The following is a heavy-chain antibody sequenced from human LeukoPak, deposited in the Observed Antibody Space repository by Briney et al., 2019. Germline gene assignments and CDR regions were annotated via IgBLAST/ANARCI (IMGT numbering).Heavy chain of an antibody. J-gene: IGHJ4*02. D-gene: IGHD6-19*01. CDR3: ARIYSSGSRYYFDY. CDR2: ISSSGSTL. Sequence: GGSLRLTCAASGFTFSSYEMNWVRQAPGKGLEWVSYISSSGSTLYYADSVKGRFTISRDNAKNSLYLQMNSLRAEDTALYYCARIYSSGSRYYFDYWGQGTLVTVSS. CDR1: GFTFSSYE. V-gene: IGHV3-48*03.